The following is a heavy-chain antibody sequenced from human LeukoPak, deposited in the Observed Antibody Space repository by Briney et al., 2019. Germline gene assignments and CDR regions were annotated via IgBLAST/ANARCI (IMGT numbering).Heavy chain of an antibody. V-gene: IGHV3-23*01. D-gene: IGHD1-14*01. CDR2: IVGGGSPT. Sequence: GGSLRLSCAASGFSFGSYAMNWVRQAPGKGLEWVSSIVGGGSPTYYADSVKGRFTISRDNSDNTLYLQMNSLRAEDTAIYYCAKDSWVRNDMDVWGQGTTVTVSS. J-gene: IGHJ6*02. CDR3: AKDSWVRNDMDV. CDR1: GFSFGSYA.